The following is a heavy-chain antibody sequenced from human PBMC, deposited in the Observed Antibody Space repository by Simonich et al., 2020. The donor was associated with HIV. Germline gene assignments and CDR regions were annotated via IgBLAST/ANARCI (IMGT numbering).Heavy chain of an antibody. CDR3: AIRHPTTVTTPYFDY. J-gene: IGHJ4*02. Sequence: QVQLQQWGAGLLKPSETLSLTCAVYGGSFSGYYWSWIRQPPGKGLEWIGEINHSRSTNYNPSLKRRVTISVDTSKNQFSLKLSSVTAADTAVYYCAIRHPTTVTTPYFDYWGQGTLVTVSS. CDR2: INHSRST. CDR1: GGSFSGYY. D-gene: IGHD4-17*01. V-gene: IGHV4-34*01.